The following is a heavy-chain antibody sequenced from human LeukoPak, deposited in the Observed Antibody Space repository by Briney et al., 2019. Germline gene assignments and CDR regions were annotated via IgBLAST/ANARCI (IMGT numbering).Heavy chain of an antibody. CDR2: IKQDGSEK. CDR1: GFTFSSCW. V-gene: IGHV3-7*01. CDR3: ARQGAYGDPFFDY. J-gene: IGHJ4*02. Sequence: GGSLRLSCAASGFTFSSCWMSWVRQAPGKGLEWVANIKQDGSEKYYVDSVKGRFTISRDNTKNSLYLQMNSLRAEDTAVYYCARQGAYGDPFFDYWGQGTLVTVSS. D-gene: IGHD4-17*01.